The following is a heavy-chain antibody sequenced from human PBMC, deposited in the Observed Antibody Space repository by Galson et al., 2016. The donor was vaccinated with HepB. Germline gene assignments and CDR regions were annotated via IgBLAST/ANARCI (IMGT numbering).Heavy chain of an antibody. CDR3: ARQDRAGLVNF. CDR1: GGSISSSSYF. D-gene: IGHD6-19*01. J-gene: IGHJ3*01. Sequence: SETLSLTCTVSGGSISSSSYFWAWIRQPPGKGLDWIGSIYYSGTTHYNPSLQSRVSISVDTSKNQFSLRLTSVSAADTAIYSCARQDRAGLVNFWGQGTMVTGSS. V-gene: IGHV4-39*01. CDR2: IYYSGTT.